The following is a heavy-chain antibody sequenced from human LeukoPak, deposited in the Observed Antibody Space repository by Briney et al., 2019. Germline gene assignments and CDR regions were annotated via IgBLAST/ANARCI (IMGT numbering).Heavy chain of an antibody. D-gene: IGHD3-9*01. Sequence: GGSLRLSCAASGFTFSSYAMHWVRQAPGKGLEWVAVISYDGSNKYYADSVKGRFTISRDNSKNTLYLQMNSLRAEDTAVYYCAKDPGKYFDWLLSSGHYFDYWGQGTLVTVSS. CDR3: AKDPGKYFDWLLSSGHYFDY. CDR1: GFTFSSYA. CDR2: ISYDGSNK. V-gene: IGHV3-30*04. J-gene: IGHJ4*02.